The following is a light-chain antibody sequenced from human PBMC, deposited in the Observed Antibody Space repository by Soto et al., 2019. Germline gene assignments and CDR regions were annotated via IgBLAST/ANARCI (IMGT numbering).Light chain of an antibody. Sequence: EIVLTQSPGTLSLSPGERATHSCRASQSIRSNYLAWYQQKPGQAPRFLIYGAFSRATGIPDRFSGSGSGTDFTLTISRLEPGDFAVYYCQQYGRAPNAFGQGTDWRL. CDR1: QSIRSNY. V-gene: IGKV3-20*01. J-gene: IGKJ5*01. CDR2: GAF. CDR3: QQYGRAPNA.